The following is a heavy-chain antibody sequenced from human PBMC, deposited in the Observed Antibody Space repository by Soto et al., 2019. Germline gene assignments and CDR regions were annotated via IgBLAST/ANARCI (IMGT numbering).Heavy chain of an antibody. CDR3: ARVMDNSSIWYITEPARNWFDP. D-gene: IGHD6-13*01. V-gene: IGHV4-59*01. CDR2: IYYSGST. J-gene: IGHJ5*02. CDR1: GSSISTYN. Sequence: SETQSLTSTVSGSSISTYNWSWIRQPPGKGLEWIGYIYYSGSTNYNPSLKSRVTISVDTSKNQFSLKLSSVTAADTAVYYCARVMDNSSIWYITEPARNWFDPWGQGTLVTVSS.